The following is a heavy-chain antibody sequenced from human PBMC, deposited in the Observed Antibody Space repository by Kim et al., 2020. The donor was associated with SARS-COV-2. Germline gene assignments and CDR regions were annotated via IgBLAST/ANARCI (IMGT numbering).Heavy chain of an antibody. CDR3: ARSGWGSSYRHNWFDP. V-gene: IGHV1-69*13. CDR1: GGTFSSYA. J-gene: IGHJ5*02. Sequence: SVKVSCKASGGTFSSYAISWVRQAPGQGLEWMGGIIPIFGTANYAQKFQGRVTITADESTSTAYMELSSLRSEDTAVYYCARSGWGSSYRHNWFDPWGQGTLVTVSS. CDR2: IIPIFGTA. D-gene: IGHD6-6*01.